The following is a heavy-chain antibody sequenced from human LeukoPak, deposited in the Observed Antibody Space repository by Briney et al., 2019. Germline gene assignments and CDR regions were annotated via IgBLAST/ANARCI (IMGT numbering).Heavy chain of an antibody. CDR3: AKRFYGSGSFYGD. D-gene: IGHD3-10*01. J-gene: IGHJ4*02. V-gene: IGHV3-23*01. CDR1: GFTFSSYA. Sequence: GGSLRLSCAASGFTFSSYAMSWVRQAPGKGLEWVSAISHTGSDTYYADSVKDRFSISRDNSKNTLYLQMNSLRAEDTALYYCAKRFYGSGSFYGDWGRGTLVTVSS. CDR2: ISHTGSDT.